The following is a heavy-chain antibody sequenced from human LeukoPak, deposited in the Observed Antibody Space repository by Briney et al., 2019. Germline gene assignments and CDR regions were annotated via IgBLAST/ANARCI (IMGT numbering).Heavy chain of an antibody. V-gene: IGHV4-39*07. CDR2: IYYSGST. CDR3: ARVTNYDILTGCYSYYFDY. Sequence: SETLSLTCTVSGGSISSSSYYWGWIRQPPGKGLEWIGSIYYSGSTYYNPSLKSRVTISVDTSKNQFSLKLSSVTAADTAVYYCARVTNYDILTGCYSYYFDYWGQGTLVTVSS. CDR1: GGSISSSSYY. J-gene: IGHJ4*02. D-gene: IGHD3-9*01.